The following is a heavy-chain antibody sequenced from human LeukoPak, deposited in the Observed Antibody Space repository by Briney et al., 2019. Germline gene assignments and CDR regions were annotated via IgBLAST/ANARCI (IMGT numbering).Heavy chain of an antibody. CDR2: ISSTSTFI. CDR3: ARDYFDSSDYPQTYYYYYMDV. Sequence: GGSLRLSCEASGFTFSTYNMNWVRQAPGKGLEWVASISSTSTFIYSADSVKGRFTISRGTAKNSLFLQMNSLRAEDTAIYYCARDYFDSSDYPQTYYYYYMDVWGKGATVTVSS. J-gene: IGHJ6*03. V-gene: IGHV3-21*01. D-gene: IGHD3-22*01. CDR1: GFTFSTYN.